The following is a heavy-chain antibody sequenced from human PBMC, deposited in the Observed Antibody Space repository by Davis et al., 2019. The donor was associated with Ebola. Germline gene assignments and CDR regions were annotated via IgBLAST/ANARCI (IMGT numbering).Heavy chain of an antibody. Sequence: AASVKVSCKASGYTFTTFYMHWVRQAPGQGLEWMGIINPSGGDTTYTLKFQGRVVMTRDKYTGTVYMELSSLTSDDTAVYYCVRGGGSYFDYWGQGTLVTVSS. D-gene: IGHD1-26*01. CDR2: INPSGGDT. CDR1: GYTFTTFY. J-gene: IGHJ4*02. V-gene: IGHV1-46*03. CDR3: VRGGGSYFDY.